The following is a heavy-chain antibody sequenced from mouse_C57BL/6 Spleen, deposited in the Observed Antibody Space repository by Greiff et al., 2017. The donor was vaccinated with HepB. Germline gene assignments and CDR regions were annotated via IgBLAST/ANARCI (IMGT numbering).Heavy chain of an antibody. D-gene: IGHD2-5*01. CDR3: ATYYSNYEGFAY. Sequence: QVHLKQSGAELVRPGTSVKMSCKASGYTFTNYWIGWAKQRPGHGLEWIGDIYPGGGYTNYNEKFKGKATLTADKSSSTAYMQFSSLTSEDSAIYYCATYYSNYEGFAYWGQGTLVTVSA. CDR1: GYTFTNYW. V-gene: IGHV1-63*01. J-gene: IGHJ3*01. CDR2: IYPGGGYT.